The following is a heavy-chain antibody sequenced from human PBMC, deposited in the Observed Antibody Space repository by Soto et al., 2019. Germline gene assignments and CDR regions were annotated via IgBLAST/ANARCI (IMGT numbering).Heavy chain of an antibody. J-gene: IGHJ4*02. CDR3: ARNHNSDY. Sequence: LGGSLRLSCAASGFTFSSYAMHWVRQAPGKGLEWVAVISYDGSNKYYADSVKGRFTISRDNSKNTLYLQMNSLRAEDTAVYYCARNHNSDYWGQGTLVTVSS. CDR2: ISYDGSNK. CDR1: GFTFSSYA. V-gene: IGHV3-30-3*01.